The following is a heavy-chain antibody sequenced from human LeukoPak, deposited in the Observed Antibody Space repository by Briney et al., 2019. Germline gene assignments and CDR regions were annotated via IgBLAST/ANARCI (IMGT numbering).Heavy chain of an antibody. CDR2: IYHSGST. V-gene: IGHV4-30-2*01. CDR1: GGSISSGGYS. CDR3: ARGARLWYYYDSSGFPFDY. D-gene: IGHD3-22*01. Sequence: PSETPSLTCAVSGGSISSGGYSWSWIRQPPGKGLEWIGYIYHSGSTYYNPSLKSRVTISVDRSKNQFSLKLSSVTAADTAVYYCARGARLWYYYDSSGFPFDYWGQGTLVTVSS. J-gene: IGHJ4*02.